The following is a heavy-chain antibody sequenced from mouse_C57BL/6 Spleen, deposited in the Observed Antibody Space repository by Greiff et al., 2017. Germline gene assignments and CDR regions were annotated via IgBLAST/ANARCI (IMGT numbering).Heavy chain of an antibody. D-gene: IGHD2-1*01. V-gene: IGHV1-81*01. CDR3: ARGEDRYGNYDY. Sequence: VQLQQSGAELARPGASVKLSCKASGYTFTSYGISWVKQRTGQGLEWIGEIYPRSGNTYYNEKFKGKATLTADKSSSTAYMELRSLTSEDSAVYFCARGEDRYGNYDYWGQGTTLTVSS. CDR1: GYTFTSYG. J-gene: IGHJ2*01. CDR2: IYPRSGNT.